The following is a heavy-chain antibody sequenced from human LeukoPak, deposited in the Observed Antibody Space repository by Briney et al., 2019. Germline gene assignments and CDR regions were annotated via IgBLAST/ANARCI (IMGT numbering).Heavy chain of an antibody. Sequence: GRSLRLSCAASGFTFSSYGMHWVRQAPGKGLEWVAVISYDGSNKYYADSVKGRFTISRDNSKNTLYLQMNSLGAEDTAVYYCAKDGSSGCLDYWGQGTLVTVSS. CDR1: GFTFSSYG. J-gene: IGHJ4*02. V-gene: IGHV3-30*18. CDR3: AKDGSSGCLDY. D-gene: IGHD6-19*01. CDR2: ISYDGSNK.